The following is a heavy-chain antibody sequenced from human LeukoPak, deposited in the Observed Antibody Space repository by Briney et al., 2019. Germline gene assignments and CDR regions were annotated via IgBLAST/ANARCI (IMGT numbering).Heavy chain of an antibody. J-gene: IGHJ5*02. D-gene: IGHD2-2*01. V-gene: IGHV4-39*01. CDR1: GGSISSSSYY. Sequence: ETLSLTCTVSGGSISSSSYYWGWIRQPPGKGLEWIGSIYYSGSTYYNPSLKSRVTISVDTSKNQFSLKLSSVTAADTAVYYCASYYCSSTSCYELPLYNWFDPWGQGTLVTVSS. CDR2: IYYSGST. CDR3: ASYYCSSTSCYELPLYNWFDP.